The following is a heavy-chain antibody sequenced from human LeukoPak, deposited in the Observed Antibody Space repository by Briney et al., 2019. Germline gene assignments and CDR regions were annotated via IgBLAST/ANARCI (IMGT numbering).Heavy chain of an antibody. Sequence: PSETLSLTCTVSGGSISSSSYYWSWIRQPPGKGLEWIGYIYHSGSTYYNPSLKSRVTISVDRSKNQFSLKLSSVTAADTAVYYCARRTTVTTPWGQGTLVTVSS. V-gene: IGHV4-30-2*01. CDR3: ARRTTVTTP. CDR1: GGSISSSSYY. J-gene: IGHJ4*02. D-gene: IGHD4-17*01. CDR2: IYHSGST.